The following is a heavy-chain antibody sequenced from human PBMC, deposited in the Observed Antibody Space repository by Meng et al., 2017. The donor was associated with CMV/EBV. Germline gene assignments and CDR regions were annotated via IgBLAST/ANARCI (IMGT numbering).Heavy chain of an antibody. Sequence: GGSLRLSCAASGFTFSSYEMNWVRQAPGKGLEWVSYISSSGSTIYYADSVKGRFTISRDNSKNTLYLQMNSLRAEDTAVYYCAKASRWGDLFYGMDVWGQGTTVTVSS. CDR1: GFTFSSYE. CDR3: AKASRWGDLFYGMDV. V-gene: IGHV3-48*03. J-gene: IGHJ6*02. CDR2: ISSSGSTI. D-gene: IGHD6-13*01.